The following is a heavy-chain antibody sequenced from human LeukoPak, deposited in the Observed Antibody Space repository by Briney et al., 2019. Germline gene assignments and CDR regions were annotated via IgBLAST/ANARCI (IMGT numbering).Heavy chain of an antibody. D-gene: IGHD3-22*01. CDR3: ARGRYYYDSSGYYFQSNYYYYMDV. Sequence: ASVKVSCKASGYTFTSYDINWVRQATGQGLEWMGWMNPNSGNTGYAQKFQGRVTMTRNTSISTAYMELSSLRSEDTAVYYCARGRYYYDSSGYYFQSNYYYYMDVWGKGTTVTVSS. V-gene: IGHV1-8*01. CDR2: MNPNSGNT. CDR1: GYTFTSYD. J-gene: IGHJ6*03.